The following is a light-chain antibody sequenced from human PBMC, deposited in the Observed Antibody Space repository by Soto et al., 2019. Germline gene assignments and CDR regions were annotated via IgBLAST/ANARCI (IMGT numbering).Light chain of an antibody. J-gene: IGKJ4*01. CDR2: AAS. CDR1: QSVSRW. V-gene: IGKV1-39*01. CDR3: QQNYSTPGLT. Sequence: DIQITQSPSTLSASVGDRVTITCRASQSVSRWLAWYHQKPGNAPKLLIYAASTLQSGVPSRFSGSGSGTDFTLTISSLQPEDCATYYCQQNYSTPGLTFGGGTKVDIK.